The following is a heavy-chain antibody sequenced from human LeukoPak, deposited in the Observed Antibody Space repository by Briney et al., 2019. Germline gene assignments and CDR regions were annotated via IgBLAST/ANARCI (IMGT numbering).Heavy chain of an antibody. D-gene: IGHD3-3*01. CDR3: ARIPLRGDFWSGYYLRAFDI. CDR2: ICYSGST. Sequence: PSETLSLTCTVSGGSISSGNYYWSWIRQHPGKGLEWIGYICYSGSTYYNPSLKSRVTISVDTSKNQFSLKLSSVTAADTAVYYCARIPLRGDFWSGYYLRAFDIWGQGTMVTVSS. J-gene: IGHJ3*02. V-gene: IGHV4-31*03. CDR1: GGSISSGNYY.